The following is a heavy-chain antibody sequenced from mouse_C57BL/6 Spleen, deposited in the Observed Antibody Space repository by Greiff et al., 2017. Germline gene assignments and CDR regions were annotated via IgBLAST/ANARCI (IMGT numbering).Heavy chain of an antibody. Sequence: QVHVKQSGAELVRPGASVKLSCKASGYTFTDYYINWVKQRPGQGLEWIARIYPGSGNTYYNEKFKGKATLTAEKSSSTAYMQLSSLTSEDSAVYFCARDGYSRYFDVWGTGTTVTVSS. J-gene: IGHJ1*03. D-gene: IGHD2-3*01. CDR3: ARDGYSRYFDV. CDR2: IYPGSGNT. CDR1: GYTFTDYY. V-gene: IGHV1-76*01.